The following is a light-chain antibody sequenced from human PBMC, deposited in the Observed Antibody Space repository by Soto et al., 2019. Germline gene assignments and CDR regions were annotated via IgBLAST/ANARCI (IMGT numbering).Light chain of an antibody. J-gene: IGLJ2*01. CDR2: DVS. V-gene: IGLV2-14*03. CDR1: SSDVGGYNY. CDR3: CSYTSSSTPVV. Sequence: QSALTQPASVSGSPGQSITISCTGTSSDVGGYNYVSWYQQHPGKAPKLMIYDVSNRPSGVSNRFTGSNSGKTASLTISGLQAEDEADYYCCSYTSSSTPVVFGGGTKLTVL.